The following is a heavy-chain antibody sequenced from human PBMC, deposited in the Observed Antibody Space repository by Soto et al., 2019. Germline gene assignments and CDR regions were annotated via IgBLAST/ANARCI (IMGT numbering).Heavy chain of an antibody. CDR3: AKAYTYYYDSSSYFDY. D-gene: IGHD3-22*01. V-gene: IGHV3-23*01. J-gene: IGHJ4*02. Sequence: GGSLRLSCAASGFTFSSYAMSWVRQAPGKGLEWVSAISGSGGSTYYADSVKGRFTISSDNSKNTLYLQMNSLRAEDTAVYYCAKAYTYYYDSSSYFDYWGQGTLVTVSS. CDR2: ISGSGGST. CDR1: GFTFSSYA.